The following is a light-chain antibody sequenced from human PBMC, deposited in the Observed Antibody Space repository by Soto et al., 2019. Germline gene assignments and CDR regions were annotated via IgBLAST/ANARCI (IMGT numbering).Light chain of an antibody. J-gene: IGKJ2*01. Sequence: DIHVTQSPSSLSASVGDRVSITCRASQSIDTFLIWYQQTPGKAPKVLMYAPSSLQTGVPSRFSGSGSGTDFTLTISGLEPEDFATYYCQQHYNAPFTFGQGTKLDIK. CDR2: APS. V-gene: IGKV1-39*01. CDR3: QQHYNAPFT. CDR1: QSIDTF.